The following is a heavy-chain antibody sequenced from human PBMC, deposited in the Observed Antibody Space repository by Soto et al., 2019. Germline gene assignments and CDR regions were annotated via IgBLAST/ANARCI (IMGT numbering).Heavy chain of an antibody. CDR2: ISYDGSNK. CDR1: GFTFSSYA. CDR3: ARVTTYYDFWSGYYPPPYYGMDV. D-gene: IGHD3-3*01. V-gene: IGHV3-30-3*01. Sequence: LRLSCSASGFTFSSYAMHWVRQAPGKGLEWVAVISYDGSNKYYADSVKGRFTISRDNSKNTLYLQMNSLRAEDTAVYYCARVTTYYDFWSGYYPPPYYGMDVWGQGTTVTVSS. J-gene: IGHJ6*02.